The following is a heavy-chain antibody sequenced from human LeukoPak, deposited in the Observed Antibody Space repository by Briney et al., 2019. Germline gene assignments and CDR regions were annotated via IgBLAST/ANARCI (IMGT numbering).Heavy chain of an antibody. CDR1: GFXFSSYS. V-gene: IGHV3-21*01. Sequence: GGSLRLSCAASGFXFSSYSMNWVRQAPGKGLEWVSSISSSSSYIYYADSVKGRFTVSRDNAKNSLYLQMNSLRAEDTAVYYCARKPLLGGYDSWGQGTLVTVSS. J-gene: IGHJ5*01. CDR2: ISSSSSYI. D-gene: IGHD3-16*01. CDR3: ARKPLLGGYDS.